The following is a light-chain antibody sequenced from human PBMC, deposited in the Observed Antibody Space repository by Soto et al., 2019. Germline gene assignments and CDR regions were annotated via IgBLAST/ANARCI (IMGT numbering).Light chain of an antibody. CDR1: SSNIGTNT. CDR2: SND. J-gene: IGLJ2*01. CDR3: AAWDDSLSGVV. Sequence: QSALTQPPSASGTPGQRVSISCSGGSSNIGTNTVNWYQHLPGTAPKLLIFSNDERPSGVPDRFSGSKSGTSASLAISGLRSEDEADYYCAAWDDSLSGVVFGGGTQLTVL. V-gene: IGLV1-44*01.